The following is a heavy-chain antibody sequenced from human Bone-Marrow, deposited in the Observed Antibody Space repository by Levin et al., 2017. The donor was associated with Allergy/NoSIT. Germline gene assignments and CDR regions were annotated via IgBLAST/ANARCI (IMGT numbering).Heavy chain of an antibody. D-gene: IGHD1-26*01. Sequence: QTGGSLRLSCAVSGFTVSRNFMSWVRQRPGRGLEWVSVLYSGGSTYYADPVEGRFTISRDDSENTVFLQMDSLRVEDTAVYYCAREGTHRSYGFPYHGVDVWGQGTTVTVSS. CDR3: AREGTHRSYGFPYHGVDV. CDR2: LYSGGST. V-gene: IGHV3-66*01. J-gene: IGHJ6*02. CDR1: GFTVSRNF.